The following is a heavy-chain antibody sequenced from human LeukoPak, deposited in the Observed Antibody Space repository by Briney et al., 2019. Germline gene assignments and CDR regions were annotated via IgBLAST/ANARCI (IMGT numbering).Heavy chain of an antibody. CDR2: ISYDGSKK. CDR1: GFTFTTYA. D-gene: IGHD2-15*01. V-gene: IGHV3-30*04. J-gene: IGHJ4*02. Sequence: PGGSLRLSCAASGFTFTTYAMHWVRQAPGKGLEWVAVISYDGSKKYYADPVKGRFTISRDNSKNTLYLQMNSLRAEDTAVYYCAKQLGYCSDGSCYFPYWGQGTLVTVSS. CDR3: AKQLGYCSDGSCYFPY.